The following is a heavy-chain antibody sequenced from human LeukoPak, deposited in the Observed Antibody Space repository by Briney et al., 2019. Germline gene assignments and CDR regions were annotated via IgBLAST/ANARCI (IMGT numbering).Heavy chain of an antibody. J-gene: IGHJ4*02. D-gene: IGHD3-9*01. CDR3: ARGSGGRYFDWLREGYFDY. V-gene: IGHV3-30*03. Sequence: GGSLRLSCAASGFTFSTYWMHWVRQAPGKGLEWVAVISYDGSNKYYADSVKGRFTISRDNSKNTLYLQMNSLRAEDTAVYYCARGSGGRYFDWLREGYFDYWGQGTLVTVSS. CDR2: ISYDGSNK. CDR1: GFTFSTYW.